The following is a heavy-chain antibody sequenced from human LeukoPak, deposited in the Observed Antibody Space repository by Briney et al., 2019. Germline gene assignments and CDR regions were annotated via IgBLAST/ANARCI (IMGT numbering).Heavy chain of an antibody. V-gene: IGHV1-69*05. D-gene: IGHD4/OR15-4a*01. J-gene: IGHJ6*03. CDR2: IIPIFGTA. CDR1: GGTFSSYA. CDR3: ARGLWNRGRLAGNYYYYMDV. Sequence: SVKVSCKASGGTFSSYAISWVRQAPGQGLEWMGGIIPIFGTANYAQKFQGRVTITTDESTSTAYMELSSLRSEDTAVYYCARGLWNRGRLAGNYYYYMDVWGKGTTVTVSS.